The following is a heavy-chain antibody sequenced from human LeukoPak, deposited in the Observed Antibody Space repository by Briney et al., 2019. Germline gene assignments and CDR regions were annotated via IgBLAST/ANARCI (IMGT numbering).Heavy chain of an antibody. CDR1: GYTFTSYY. J-gene: IGHJ5*02. D-gene: IGHD3-10*01. CDR3: ARDPGIRGVTPNWFDP. V-gene: IGHV1-18*04. CDR2: ISAYNGNT. Sequence: GASVKVSCKASGYTFTSYYTHWVRQAPGQGLEWMGWISAYNGNTNYAQNLQGRVTMTTDTSTSTAYMELRSLRSDDTAVYYCARDPGIRGVTPNWFDPWGQGTLVTVSS.